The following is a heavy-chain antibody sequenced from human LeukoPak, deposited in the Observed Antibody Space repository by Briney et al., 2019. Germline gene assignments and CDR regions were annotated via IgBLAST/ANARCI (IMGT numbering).Heavy chain of an antibody. CDR1: GYSISSGYY. CDR2: IYHSGST. D-gene: IGHD2/OR15-2a*01. V-gene: IGHV4-38-2*01. J-gene: IGHJ3*02. CDR3: AGGGKNIVIGAFDI. Sequence: PSETLSLTCAVSGYSISSGYYWGWIRQPPGKGLEWIGSIYHSGSTYYNPSLKSRVIISVDTSKNQFSLKLSSVTAADTAVYYCAGGGKNIVIGAFDIWGQGTMVTVSS.